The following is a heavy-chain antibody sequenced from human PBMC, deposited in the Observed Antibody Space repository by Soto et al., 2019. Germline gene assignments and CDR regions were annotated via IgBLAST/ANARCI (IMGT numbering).Heavy chain of an antibody. D-gene: IGHD3-22*01. CDR1: GYSFTSYW. CDR3: ARHPTAYYYDSSGYTDRDYYYYGMDV. V-gene: IGHV5-51*01. J-gene: IGHJ6*02. CDR2: IYPGDSDT. Sequence: GASLKISCKGSGYSFTSYWIGWVRQMPGKGLEWMGIIYPGDSDTRYSPSFQGQVTISADTSISTAYLQWSSLKASDTAMYYCARHPTAYYYDSSGYTDRDYYYYGMDVWGQGTTVTVSS.